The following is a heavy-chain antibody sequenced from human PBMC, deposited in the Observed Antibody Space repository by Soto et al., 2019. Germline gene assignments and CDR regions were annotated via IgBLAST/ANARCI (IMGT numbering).Heavy chain of an antibody. Sequence: ASVKVSCKASGYTFTSYGISWVRQAPGQGLEWMGWISAYNGNTNYAQKLQGRVTMTTDTSTSTAYMELRSLRSDDTAVYYCARVPQRGSSSWYEFDHWGQGTLVTVSS. J-gene: IGHJ4*02. CDR2: ISAYNGNT. D-gene: IGHD6-13*01. CDR1: GYTFTSYG. CDR3: ARVPQRGSSSWYEFDH. V-gene: IGHV1-18*04.